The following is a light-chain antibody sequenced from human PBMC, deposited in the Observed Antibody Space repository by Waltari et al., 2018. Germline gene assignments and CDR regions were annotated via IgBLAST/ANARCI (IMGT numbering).Light chain of an antibody. J-gene: IGLJ1*01. CDR3: CSYAGSGTYV. CDR1: TSDVGNYNL. Sequence: QSALTQPASVSGTPGQSITISCTGTTSDVGNYNLVSWYQQHPGKAPKLMICEVLKRPSGFSVRFSGSKSGNTASLTISGLQAEDEADYYCCSYAGSGTYVFGTGTKVTVL. CDR2: EVL. V-gene: IGLV2-23*02.